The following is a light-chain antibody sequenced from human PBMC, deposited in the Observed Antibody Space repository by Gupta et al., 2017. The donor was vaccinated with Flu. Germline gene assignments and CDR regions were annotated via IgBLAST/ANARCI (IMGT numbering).Light chain of an antibody. CDR1: QNILYSSNNKNF. Sequence: DIVLTQSPDSLAVSLGERATIHCKSSQNILYSSNNKNFLAWYQQKPGQRPKLLISWASTPESAVPDRSTGPGSVTDFTLTISILQAEHVAIYYCHQVYDTASTFGPGTKLVVK. CDR2: WAS. J-gene: IGKJ2*01. V-gene: IGKV4-1*01. CDR3: HQVYDTAST.